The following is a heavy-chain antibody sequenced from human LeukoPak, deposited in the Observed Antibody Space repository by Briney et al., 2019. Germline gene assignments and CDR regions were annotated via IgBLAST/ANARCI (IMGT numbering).Heavy chain of an antibody. CDR1: GFNFVNTW. J-gene: IGHJ4*02. CDR3: ARERGVSHPFDY. D-gene: IGHD2-21*01. CDR2: IKNYGSGI. V-gene: IGHV3-74*01. Sequence: PGGSLRLSCAASGFNFVNTWMHWVRQAPGKGRVWVACIKNYGSGIFYADSVEGRFTISRDNARNTVYLQMNSLRAEDTAVYYCARERGVSHPFDYWGQGNLVTVSS.